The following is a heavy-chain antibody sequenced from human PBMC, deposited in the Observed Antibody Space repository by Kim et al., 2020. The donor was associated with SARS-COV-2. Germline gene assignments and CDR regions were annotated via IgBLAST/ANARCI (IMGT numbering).Heavy chain of an antibody. J-gene: IGHJ5*02. CDR2: ISSDATNT. V-gene: IGHV3-30*03. CDR1: GFTFYNIA. CDR3: ARDGNTWQNWFDA. Sequence: GGSLRLSCAASGFTFYNIAMHWVRQAPGKGLEWVALISSDATNTNYAASVKGRFTISRDNSKNTLYLQMDSLTTDDTAVYYCARDGNTWQNWFDAWGQGT.